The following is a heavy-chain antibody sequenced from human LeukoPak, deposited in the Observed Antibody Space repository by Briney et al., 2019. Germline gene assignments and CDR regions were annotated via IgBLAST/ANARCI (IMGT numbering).Heavy chain of an antibody. Sequence: SQTLSLTCAISGDSVSSNTASWNWVRQSPSRGLVWLGRTYYRSKWYNEYAVSVKSRIAINGDTSKNQFSLQLNSVTPEDTAVYFCTRDFDFWGQGTLVTISS. V-gene: IGHV6-1*01. J-gene: IGHJ4*02. CDR3: TRDFDF. CDR2: TYYRSKWYN. CDR1: GDSVSSNTAS.